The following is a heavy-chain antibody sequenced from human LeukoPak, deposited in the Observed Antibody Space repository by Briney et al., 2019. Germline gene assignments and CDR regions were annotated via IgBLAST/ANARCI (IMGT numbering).Heavy chain of an antibody. Sequence: ASVTVSFTASGYTFTVYYMHWVRQAPGQGLEWMGWINPNGGGTNYAQQFQGRVTMTSDTSISTAYMELSSLRSDDTAVYYCARDSYSGSYYYWGQGTLGTVSS. CDR3: ARDSYSGSYYY. V-gene: IGHV1-2*02. CDR2: INPNGGGT. CDR1: GYTFTVYY. J-gene: IGHJ4*02. D-gene: IGHD1-26*01.